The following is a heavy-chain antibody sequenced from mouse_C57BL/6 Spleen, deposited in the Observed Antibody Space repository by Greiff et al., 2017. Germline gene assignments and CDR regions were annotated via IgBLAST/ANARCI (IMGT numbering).Heavy chain of an antibody. V-gene: IGHV5-4*01. CDR3: ARDGDSYDGRAMDY. CDR1: GFTFSSYA. J-gene: IGHJ4*01. CDR2: ISDGGSYT. D-gene: IGHD2-3*01. Sequence: EVKVVESGGGLVKPGGSLKLSCAASGFTFSSYAMSWVRQTPEKRLEWVATISDGGSYTYYPDNVKGRFTISRDNAKNNLYLQMSHLKSEDTAMYYCARDGDSYDGRAMDYWGQGTSVTVSS.